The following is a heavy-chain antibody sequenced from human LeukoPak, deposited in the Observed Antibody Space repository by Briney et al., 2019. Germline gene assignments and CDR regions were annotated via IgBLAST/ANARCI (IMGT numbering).Heavy chain of an antibody. V-gene: IGHV4-34*01. CDR1: GGSFSGYY. D-gene: IGHD5-24*01. Sequence: SETLSLTCGVYGGSFSGYYWSWIRQPPGKGLEWIGEINPRGSTNYNPALKSRVTLSADTSKNQFSLTLNSVTAADTAVYYCARRRLGYYFDYWGQGTLVTVSS. CDR3: ARRRLGYYFDY. CDR2: INPRGST. J-gene: IGHJ4*02.